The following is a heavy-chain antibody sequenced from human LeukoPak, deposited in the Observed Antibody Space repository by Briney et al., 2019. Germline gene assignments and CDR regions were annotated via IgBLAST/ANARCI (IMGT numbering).Heavy chain of an antibody. J-gene: IGHJ4*02. D-gene: IGHD1-20*01. Sequence: GGSLRLSCTASGFTFSSYGMSWVRQAPGKGLEWVSAIRSSGGSTYYADSVKGRLTISRDNSKNTLYLQMNSLRAEDTAVYYCAKGAWYNWNHYFDYWGQGTLVTVSS. V-gene: IGHV3-23*01. CDR3: AKGAWYNWNHYFDY. CDR1: GFTFSSYG. CDR2: IRSSGGST.